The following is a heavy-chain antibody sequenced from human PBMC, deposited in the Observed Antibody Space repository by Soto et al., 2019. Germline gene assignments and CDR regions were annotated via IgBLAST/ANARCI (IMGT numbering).Heavy chain of an antibody. V-gene: IGHV4-59*01. J-gene: IGHJ4*02. CDR3: ARAPGYYDFWSGYYTTYSYYFDY. CDR1: GGSISSSY. Sequence: SETLSLTCTVSGGSISSSYWSWIRQPPGKGLEWLAYIYDDGSANYNPSLKSRATISLDMSKNQFSLKLTSVTAADTAVYYCARAPGYYDFWSGYYTTYSYYFDYWGQGTLVTVSS. D-gene: IGHD3-3*01. CDR2: IYDDGSA.